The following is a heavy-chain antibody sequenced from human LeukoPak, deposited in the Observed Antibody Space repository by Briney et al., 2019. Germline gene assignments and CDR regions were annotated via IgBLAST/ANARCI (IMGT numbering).Heavy chain of an antibody. CDR3: AKGPFWSGYRFDY. D-gene: IGHD3-3*01. CDR2: IRYDGSNK. V-gene: IGHV3-30*02. J-gene: IGHJ4*02. Sequence: PGGSLRLSCAASGFTFSSYGMHWVRQAPGKGLEWVAFIRYDGSNKYYADSVKGRFTISRDNSKNTLYLQMNSLRAEDTAVHYCAKGPFWSGYRFDYWGQGTLVTVSP. CDR1: GFTFSSYG.